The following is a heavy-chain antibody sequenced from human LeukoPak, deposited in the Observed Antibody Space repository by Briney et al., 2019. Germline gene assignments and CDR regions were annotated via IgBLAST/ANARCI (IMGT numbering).Heavy chain of an antibody. D-gene: IGHD5-24*01. CDR2: LSGSGSST. V-gene: IGHV3-23*01. J-gene: IGHJ4*01. CDR3: AKVGVATIVGVIGY. Sequence: GGSLRLSCAASGFTFSSYPMSWVRQAPGKGLECVSTLSGSGSSTYYAESVKGRFTISRDNSKNTLYLQMNSLRAEDTAVYYCAKVGVATIVGVIGYWGHGALVTVSS. CDR1: GFTFSSYP.